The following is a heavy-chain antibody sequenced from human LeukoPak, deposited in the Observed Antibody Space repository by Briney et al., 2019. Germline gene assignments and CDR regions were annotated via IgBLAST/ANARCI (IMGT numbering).Heavy chain of an antibody. V-gene: IGHV3-30*03. J-gene: IGHJ4*02. CDR1: GFTFSSYG. D-gene: IGHD3-3*01. CDR3: ARDGVTIFGVVNY. Sequence: GGSLRLSCAASGFTFSSYGMHWVRQAPGKGLEWVAVISYDGSNKYYADSVKGRFTISRDNSKNTLYLQMNSLRAEDTAVYYCARDGVTIFGVVNYWGQGTLVTVSS. CDR2: ISYDGSNK.